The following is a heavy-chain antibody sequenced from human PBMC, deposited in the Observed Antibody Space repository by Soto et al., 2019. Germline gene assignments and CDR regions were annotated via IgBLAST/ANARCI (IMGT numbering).Heavy chain of an antibody. CDR1: GDRVSSNRAG. J-gene: IGHJ6*02. CDR3: ARGVSTASEYFHGMDV. Sequence: SVSLRLTCVISGDRVSSNRAGWNWIRRSPSRGLEWLGRTFYRSKWYNDYAVSLKGRISITADTCKNWFSLQLNSVTPEDMAVYYCARGVSTASEYFHGMDVWAQGTTLSESS. CDR2: TFYRSKWYN. V-gene: IGHV6-1*01. D-gene: IGHD2-21*02.